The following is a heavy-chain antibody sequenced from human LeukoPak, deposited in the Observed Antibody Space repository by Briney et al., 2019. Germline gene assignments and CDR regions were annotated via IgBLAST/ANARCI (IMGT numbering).Heavy chain of an antibody. V-gene: IGHV2-5*01. J-gene: IGHJ4*02. Sequence: SGPTLVNPTQTLTLTCTFSGFSLSTSGVGVGWIRQPPGKALEWLALIYWNDDKRYSPSLKSRLTITKDTSKNQVVLTMTNMDPVDTATYYCAHVLTYYYDSSGYPTLYYFDYWGQGTLVTVSS. CDR3: AHVLTYYYDSSGYPTLYYFDY. CDR1: GFSLSTSGVG. D-gene: IGHD3-22*01. CDR2: IYWNDDK.